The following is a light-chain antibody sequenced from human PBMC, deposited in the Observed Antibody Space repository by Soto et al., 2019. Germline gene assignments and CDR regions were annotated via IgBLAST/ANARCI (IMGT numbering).Light chain of an antibody. Sequence: EIAMTQSPATLSVSPGERATLSCRASQSVSSNLAWYQHKPGQAPRLLMYGASTRATGIPARFSGSGSGTEFILTISGLRSEDFAVYYCHQYNDWPLTFSQGTRVEIK. V-gene: IGKV3D-15*01. CDR1: QSVSSN. CDR3: HQYNDWPLT. J-gene: IGKJ1*01. CDR2: GAS.